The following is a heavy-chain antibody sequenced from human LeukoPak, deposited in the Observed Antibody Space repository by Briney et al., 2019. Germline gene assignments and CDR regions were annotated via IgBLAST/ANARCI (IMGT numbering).Heavy chain of an antibody. CDR1: GYTFTGYY. CDR2: INPNSGGT. Sequence: GASVKVSCKASGYTFTGYYMHWVRQAPGQGLEWMGRINPNSGGTDYAQKFQGRVTMTRDTSISTAYMELSRLRSDDTAVYYCARRRRNYYYYYMDIWGKGTTVTVSS. J-gene: IGHJ6*03. V-gene: IGHV1-2*06. CDR3: ARRRRNYYYYYMDI.